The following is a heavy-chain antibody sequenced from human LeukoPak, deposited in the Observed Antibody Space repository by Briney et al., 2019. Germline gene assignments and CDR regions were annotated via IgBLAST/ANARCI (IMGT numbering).Heavy chain of an antibody. V-gene: IGHV3-30*04. D-gene: IGHD3-22*01. Sequence: PGGSLRLSCAASGFTFSSYAMHWVRQAPGKGLEWVAVISYDGSNKYYADSVKGRFTISRDNSKNTLYLQMNSLRAEDTAVYYCARDRDRRGYYRGSFDFWGQGTLVTVSS. CDR3: ARDRDRRGYYRGSFDF. J-gene: IGHJ4*02. CDR1: GFTFSSYA. CDR2: ISYDGSNK.